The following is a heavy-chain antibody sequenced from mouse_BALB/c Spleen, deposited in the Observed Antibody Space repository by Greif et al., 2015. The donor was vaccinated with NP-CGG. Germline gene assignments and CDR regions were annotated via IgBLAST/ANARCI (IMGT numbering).Heavy chain of an antibody. V-gene: IGHV1-9*01. J-gene: IGHJ3*01. Sequence: QVQLQQSGAELMKPGASVKISCKATGYTFSSYWIEWVKQRPGHGLEWIGEILPGSGSTNYNEKFKGKATFTADTSSNTAYMQLSSLTSEDSAVYYCARKGYGNYGFAYWGQGTLVTVSA. D-gene: IGHD2-10*02. CDR2: ILPGSGST. CDR1: GYTFSSYW. CDR3: ARKGYGNYGFAY.